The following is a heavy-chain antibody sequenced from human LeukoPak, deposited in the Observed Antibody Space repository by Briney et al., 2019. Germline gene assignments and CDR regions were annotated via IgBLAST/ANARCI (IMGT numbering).Heavy chain of an antibody. Sequence: GGSLSLSCAASGFTFRDYYMSWLRQVPGKGLEWLTYISESGDTRKYADSVTGRFTITRDNAKNSVFLQMNSLRADDSGVYYCARDVRGRTPLKLGMKWFDPWGQGTRVTVSS. V-gene: IGHV3-11*01. D-gene: IGHD7-27*01. CDR1: GFTFRDYY. CDR3: ARDVRGRTPLKLGMKWFDP. J-gene: IGHJ5*02. CDR2: ISESGDTR.